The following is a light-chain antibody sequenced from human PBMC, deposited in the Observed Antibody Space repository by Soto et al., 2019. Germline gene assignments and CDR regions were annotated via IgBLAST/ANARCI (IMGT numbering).Light chain of an antibody. CDR2: GAS. J-gene: IGKJ1*01. CDR1: QSVSSY. CDR3: QQFWT. Sequence: EIVLTQSPATLSVSPGERATLSCRASQSVSSYLAWYQQKPGQAPRLLIYGASSSATGIPDRFSGSGSGTDFTLTISRLEPEDFAVYYCQQFWTFGQGTKVDIK. V-gene: IGKV3-20*01.